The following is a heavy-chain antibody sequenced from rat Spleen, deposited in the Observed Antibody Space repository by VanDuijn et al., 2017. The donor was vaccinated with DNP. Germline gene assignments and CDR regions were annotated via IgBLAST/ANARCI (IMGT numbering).Heavy chain of an antibody. CDR3: ASRPPPTRGPFDY. CDR1: GFIFSNHW. J-gene: IGHJ2*01. CDR2: ISNTGDHT. V-gene: IGHV5-31*01. D-gene: IGHD1-4*01. Sequence: EVQLVESGGGPVQPGRSLKISCIASGFIFSNHWMTWIRQAPGKGLEWVASISNTGDHTYYSDSVKGRFSLSRDNAKSTLYLQMDSLRSEDTATYYCASRPPPTRGPFDYWGQGVLVTVSS.